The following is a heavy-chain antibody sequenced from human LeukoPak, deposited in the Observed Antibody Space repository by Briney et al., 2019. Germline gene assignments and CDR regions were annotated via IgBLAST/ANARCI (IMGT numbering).Heavy chain of an antibody. CDR1: GYTFTNYY. J-gene: IGHJ3*02. CDR3: ARAGARADAFDI. V-gene: IGHV1-46*01. CDR2: IDPSGGST. D-gene: IGHD1-26*01. Sequence: ASVKVACKASGYTFTNYYMHWVRQAPGQGLEWMGIIDPSGGSTSYAQKFQGRVTMTRDMSTSTVYMELSSLRSEDTAVYYCARAGARADAFDIWGQGTMVTVSS.